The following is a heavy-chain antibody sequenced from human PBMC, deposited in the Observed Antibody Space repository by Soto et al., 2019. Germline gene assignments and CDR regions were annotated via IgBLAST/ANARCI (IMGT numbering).Heavy chain of an antibody. CDR1: GFDFSKFG. D-gene: IGHD3-22*01. CDR2: IWADGTTK. V-gene: IGHV3-33*01. CDR3: ARERVYDDNYDSFDY. J-gene: IGHJ4*02. Sequence: QVQLVQSGGGVVQPGRSLRLPCAASGFDFSKFGFQWVRQAPGKGLEWVAVIWADGTTKYYAESVKGRFTISRDNSRNTLYLQMSGLRAEDTAVYFCARERVYDDNYDSFDYWGQGALVTVS.